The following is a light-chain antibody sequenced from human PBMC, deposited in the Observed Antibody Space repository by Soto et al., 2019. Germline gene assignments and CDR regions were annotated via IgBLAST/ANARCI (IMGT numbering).Light chain of an antibody. J-gene: IGLJ2*01. V-gene: IGLV1-40*01. CDR1: SSNIGARYD. CDR2: DNR. CDR3: QSYDSTLSGSV. Sequence: QSVLTQPPSVSGAPGQRVTISCTGSSSNIGARYDVHWYQQLPGTAPKLLIYDNRNRPSGVPDRFSASKSGTSASLAITGLQAEDEAHYYCQSYDSTLSGSVFGGGTKL.